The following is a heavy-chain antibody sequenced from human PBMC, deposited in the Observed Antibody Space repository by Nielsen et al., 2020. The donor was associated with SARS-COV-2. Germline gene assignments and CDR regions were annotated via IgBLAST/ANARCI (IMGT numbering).Heavy chain of an antibody. CDR3: ARAESGYDYYFDY. D-gene: IGHD5-12*01. CDR2: ISAYNGNT. CDR1: GYTFTSYY. Sequence: ASVKVSCKASGYTFTSYYMHWVRQAPGQGLERMGWISAYNGNTNYAQKLQGRVTMTTDTSTSTAYMELRSLRSDDTAVYYCARAESGYDYYFDYWGQGTLVTVSS. J-gene: IGHJ4*02. V-gene: IGHV1-18*04.